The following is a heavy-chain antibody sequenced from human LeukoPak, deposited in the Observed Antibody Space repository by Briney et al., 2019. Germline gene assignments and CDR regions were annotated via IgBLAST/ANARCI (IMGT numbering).Heavy chain of an antibody. J-gene: IGHJ4*02. CDR2: ISSDGSIK. Sequence: GGSLRLSCTASKFTFSHYGMQWVRQAPGKGLEWVAVISSDGSIKVYADSVKGRFTLSRDNSINTVDLQMNSLRAEDTAVYYCARAAVVVTAFDYWGQGTLVTVSP. D-gene: IGHD2-21*02. CDR3: ARAAVVVTAFDY. V-gene: IGHV3-30*03. CDR1: KFTFSHYG.